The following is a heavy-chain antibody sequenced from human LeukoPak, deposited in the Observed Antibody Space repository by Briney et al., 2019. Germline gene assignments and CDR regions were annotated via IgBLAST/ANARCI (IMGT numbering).Heavy chain of an antibody. CDR3: ARVLMTTVTPLPYLRYYYYGMDV. CDR2: IYYSGST. D-gene: IGHD4-17*01. CDR1: GGSISSGDYY. V-gene: IGHV4-30-4*01. Sequence: SQTLSLTCTVSGGSISSGDYYWSWIRQPPGKGLEWIGYIYYSGSTFYNPSLKSRVTISVDTSKNQFSLKLSSVTAADTAVYYCARVLMTTVTPLPYLRYYYYGMDVWGQGTTVTVSS. J-gene: IGHJ6*02.